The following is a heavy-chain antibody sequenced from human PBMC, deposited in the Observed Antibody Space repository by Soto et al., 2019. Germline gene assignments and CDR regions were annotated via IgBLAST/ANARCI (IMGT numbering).Heavy chain of an antibody. V-gene: IGHV3-74*01. D-gene: IGHD2-21*01. J-gene: IGHJ3*02. Sequence: EAQLVESGGDLVQPGGSLRLSCEASGFTLSSHWMHWVRRAPGKGLMWVSRINRDGSTTDYADSVKGRFTISRDNVRNSLYLQMNSLRAKDTAVYYCVREVVSPIAIECSLLDTWGQGTMVTVSS. CDR3: VREVVSPIAIECSLLDT. CDR2: INRDGSTT. CDR1: GFTLSSHW.